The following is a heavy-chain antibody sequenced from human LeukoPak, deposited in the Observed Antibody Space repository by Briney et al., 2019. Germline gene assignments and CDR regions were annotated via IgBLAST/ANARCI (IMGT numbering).Heavy chain of an antibody. J-gene: IGHJ4*02. D-gene: IGHD1-7*01. V-gene: IGHV1-18*01. CDR1: GYTFTTYG. CDR2: ISTYNGNT. CDR3: ARDHSNWNYAPDF. Sequence: ASVKVSCKTSGYTFTTYGITWVRQAPGQGLEWMGWISTYNGNTNYAQMLQGRVTMTTDTSTSTAYMELRSLRSDDTAVYYCARDHSNWNYAPDFWGQGTLVIVSS.